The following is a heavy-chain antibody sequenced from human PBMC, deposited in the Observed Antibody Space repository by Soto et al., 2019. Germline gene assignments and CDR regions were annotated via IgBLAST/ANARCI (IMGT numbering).Heavy chain of an antibody. D-gene: IGHD3-10*01. CDR1: GYTLTELS. CDR2: FDPEDGET. CDR3: ATGLLWFGEMPLGMDV. V-gene: IGHV1-24*01. J-gene: IGHJ6*04. Sequence: GASVKVSCKVCGYTLTELSMHWVRQAPGKGLEWMGGFDPEDGETIYAQKFQGRVTMTEDTSTDTAYMELSSLRSEDTAVYYCATGLLWFGEMPLGMDVWGKGTTVTVSS.